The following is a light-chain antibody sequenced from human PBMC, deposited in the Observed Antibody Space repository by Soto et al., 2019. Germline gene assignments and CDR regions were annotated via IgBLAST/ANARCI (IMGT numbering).Light chain of an antibody. CDR2: RAS. J-gene: IGKJ2*01. CDR3: QQYNLYSAIT. Sequence: DIRLTQSPSTLAASVGDRVTITCRASQSISDRLAWYQQKSGKAPRLLIYRASSLENEVPSRFGGSGSGTEFTLTIISLQPDDIATYYCQQYNLYSAITFGQGTKLEI. V-gene: IGKV1-5*03. CDR1: QSISDR.